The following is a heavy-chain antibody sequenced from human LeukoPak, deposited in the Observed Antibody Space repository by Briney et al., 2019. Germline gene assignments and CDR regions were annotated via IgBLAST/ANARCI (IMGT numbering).Heavy chain of an antibody. V-gene: IGHV4-34*01. Sequence: SETLSLTCAVYGGSFSGYYWSWIRQPPGKGLEWIGEINHSGSTNYNPSLKSRVTISVDTSKNQFSLTLSSVTAADTAVYYCARGRGTTYYDFWSGYGSGDYYYMDVWGKGTTVTVSS. CDR2: INHSGST. D-gene: IGHD3-3*01. CDR1: GGSFSGYY. J-gene: IGHJ6*03. CDR3: ARGRGTTYYDFWSGYGSGDYYYMDV.